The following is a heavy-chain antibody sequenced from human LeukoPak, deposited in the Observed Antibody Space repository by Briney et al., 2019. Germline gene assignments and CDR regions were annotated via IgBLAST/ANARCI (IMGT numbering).Heavy chain of an antibody. J-gene: IGHJ4*02. D-gene: IGHD1-26*01. CDR2: ISYDGSNK. Sequence: GRSLRLSCAASGFTFSSYGMHWVRQAPGKGLEWVAVISYDGSNKYYADSVKGRFTISRDNSKNTLYLQMNSLRAEDTAVYYCARDSGSYSFNYWGQGTLVTVSS. CDR3: ARDSGSYSFNY. CDR1: GFTFSSYG. V-gene: IGHV3-30*03.